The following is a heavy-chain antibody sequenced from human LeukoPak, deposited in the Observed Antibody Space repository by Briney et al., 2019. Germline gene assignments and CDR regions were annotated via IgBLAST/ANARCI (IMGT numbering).Heavy chain of an antibody. D-gene: IGHD1-26*01. CDR1: GFTFSSYA. Sequence: PGGSLRLSCAASGFTFSSYAMSWVRKAPGKGLEWVSAISGSGGSTYYADSVKGRFTISRDNSKNTLYLQMNSLRAEDTAVYYCAKDPRANYYYYMDVWGKGTTVTVSS. CDR3: AKDPRANYYYYMDV. J-gene: IGHJ6*03. V-gene: IGHV3-23*01. CDR2: ISGSGGST.